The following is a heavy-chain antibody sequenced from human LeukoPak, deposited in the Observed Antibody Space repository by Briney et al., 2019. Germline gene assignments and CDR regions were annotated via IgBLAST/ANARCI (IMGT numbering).Heavy chain of an antibody. J-gene: IGHJ4*02. CDR2: IWYDGSNK. D-gene: IGHD6-13*01. CDR3: AKDWYSSSWYQFDY. V-gene: IGHV3-33*06. CDR1: GFTFSSYG. Sequence: GGSLRLSCAASGFTFSSYGMHWDRQAPGKGLEWVAVIWYDGSNKYYADSVKGLFTISRDNSKNTLYLQMNSLRAEDTAVYYCAKDWYSSSWYQFDYWGQGTLVTVSS.